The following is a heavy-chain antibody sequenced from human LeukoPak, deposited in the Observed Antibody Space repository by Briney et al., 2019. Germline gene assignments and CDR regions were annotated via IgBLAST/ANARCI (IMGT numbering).Heavy chain of an antibody. Sequence: PSETLSLTCTVSGGSISSYYRSWIRQPPGKGLEWIGYIYYSGSTNYNPSLKSRVTISVDTSKNQFSLKLSSVTAADTAVYYCARFYYDSSGYWDYYYGMDVWGQGTTVTVSS. CDR1: GGSISSYY. CDR2: IYYSGST. CDR3: ARFYYDSSGYWDYYYGMDV. V-gene: IGHV4-59*01. D-gene: IGHD3-22*01. J-gene: IGHJ6*02.